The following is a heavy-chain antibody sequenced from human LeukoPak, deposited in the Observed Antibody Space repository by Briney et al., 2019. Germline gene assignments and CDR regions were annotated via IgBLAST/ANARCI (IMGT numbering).Heavy chain of an antibody. Sequence: PSETLSLTCTVPGGSISSSNYYWGWIRQPPGKGLEWIGSIYYSGNTYDNPSLKSRVTISVDKSKNQFSLKLSSVTAADTAVYYCARKILISRKPFDPWGQGTLVTVSS. CDR1: GGSISSSNYY. CDR3: ARKILISRKPFDP. V-gene: IGHV4-39*07. J-gene: IGHJ5*02. D-gene: IGHD1-14*01. CDR2: IYYSGNT.